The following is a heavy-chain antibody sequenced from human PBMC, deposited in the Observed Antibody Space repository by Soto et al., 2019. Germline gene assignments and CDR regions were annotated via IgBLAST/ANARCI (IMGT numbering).Heavy chain of an antibody. D-gene: IGHD6-19*01. J-gene: IGHJ5*02. CDR2: VNAGNGNT. CDR3: ARGVAGPLHWFDP. V-gene: IGHV1-3*01. Sequence: GASVKVSCKASGYTFTSYAMHWVRQAPVQRLEWMGWVNAGNGNTKYSQKLQGRVTITRDTSASTAYMELSSLRSEDTAVYYCARGVAGPLHWFDPWGQGTLVTVSS. CDR1: GYTFTSYA.